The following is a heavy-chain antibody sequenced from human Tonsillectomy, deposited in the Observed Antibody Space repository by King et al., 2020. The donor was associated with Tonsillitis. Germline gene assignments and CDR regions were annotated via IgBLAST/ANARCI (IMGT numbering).Heavy chain of an antibody. CDR3: ARDWPDGFNSVGAFDI. D-gene: IGHD5-24*01. CDR2: IWYDGSNK. Sequence: VQLVQSGGGVVQPGRSLRLSCAASGFTFSTYAIHWVRQAPGKGLEWVAFIWYDGSNKYYADSVKGRFTISRDNSKNTLYLQMNSLRSEDTAVYYCARDWPDGFNSVGAFDIWGQGKMVTVSS. J-gene: IGHJ3*02. CDR1: GFTFSTYA. V-gene: IGHV3-33*08.